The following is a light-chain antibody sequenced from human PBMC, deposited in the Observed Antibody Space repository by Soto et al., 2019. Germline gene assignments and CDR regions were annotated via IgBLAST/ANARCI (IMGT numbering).Light chain of an antibody. CDR3: QQYGSSGT. Sequence: EIVFTQSPDTLSLYPGERATLSCRATPRVSGNFLGWYQQNPGQAPRLLIWGASTRAAGIPDRFSGSGSGTDFTLTISRLEHEDFAVYYCQQYGSSGTFGQGTKVDIK. V-gene: IGKV3-20*01. J-gene: IGKJ1*01. CDR2: GAS. CDR1: PRVSGNF.